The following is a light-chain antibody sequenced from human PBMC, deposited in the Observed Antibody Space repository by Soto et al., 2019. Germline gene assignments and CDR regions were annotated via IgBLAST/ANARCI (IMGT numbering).Light chain of an antibody. J-gene: IGKJ1*01. CDR1: QSVSVSY. CDR3: QQYDGSPPWT. V-gene: IGKV3-20*01. Sequence: EIVLTQSPGTLSLSPGERATLSCRASQSVSVSYLAWYQQKLGQAPRLLIYEASSRATGIPDRFSGSGYGTDFTLTISRLEPEDFAVYYCQQYDGSPPWTFGQGTKVEIK. CDR2: EAS.